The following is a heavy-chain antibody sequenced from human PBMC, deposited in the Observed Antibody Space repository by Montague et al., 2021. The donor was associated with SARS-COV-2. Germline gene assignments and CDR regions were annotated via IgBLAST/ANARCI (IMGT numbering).Heavy chain of an antibody. CDR1: GFTFSSYS. V-gene: IGHV3-21*01. Sequence: SLRLSCAASGFTFSSYSVNWVRQAPGKGLEWVSSISSSSSYIYYADSVKGRFTISRDNAKNSLYLQMNSLRAEDTAVYYCARDHHYDILTGYYGDWGQGTLVTVSS. D-gene: IGHD3-9*01. CDR3: ARDHHYDILTGYYGD. J-gene: IGHJ4*02. CDR2: ISSSSSYI.